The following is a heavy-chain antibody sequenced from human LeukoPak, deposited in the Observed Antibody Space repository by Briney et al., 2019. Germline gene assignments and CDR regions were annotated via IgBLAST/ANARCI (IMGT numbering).Heavy chain of an antibody. Sequence: PGGSLKLSCAASGFSFSASAMHWVRQASGKGLEWVGRSRSKPNNYATTYAASVKGRFTISRDNSENTLYLQMNSLRAEDTAVYYCARDRSSGGYYGMDVWGQGTTVTVSS. CDR1: GFSFSASA. D-gene: IGHD6-19*01. CDR2: SRSKPNNYAT. V-gene: IGHV3-73*01. J-gene: IGHJ6*02. CDR3: ARDRSSGGYYGMDV.